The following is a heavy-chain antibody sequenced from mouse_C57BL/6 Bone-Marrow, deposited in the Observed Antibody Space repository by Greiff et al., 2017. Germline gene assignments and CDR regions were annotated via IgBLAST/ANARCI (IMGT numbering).Heavy chain of an antibody. CDR3: ARGNYGSSYGFAY. J-gene: IGHJ3*01. CDR1: GFTFSDYG. V-gene: IGHV5-17*01. Sequence: EVKLVESGGGLVKPGGSLKLSCAASGFTFSDYGMHWVRQAPEKGLEWVAYISSGSSTIYYADTVKGRFTISRDHAKNTLFLQMTSLRSEDTAMYYCARGNYGSSYGFAYWGQGTLVTVSA. CDR2: ISSGSSTI. D-gene: IGHD1-1*01.